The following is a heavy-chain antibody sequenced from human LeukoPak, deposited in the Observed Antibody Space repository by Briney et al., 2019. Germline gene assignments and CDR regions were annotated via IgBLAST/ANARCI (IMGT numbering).Heavy chain of an antibody. Sequence: SETLSLTCTVSGGSISGYHWSWIRQPPGKGLEWIGYISYSGSTTYNPSLRSRVTLSVDTSKNQFSLKLISVTAADTAVYYCARGTTVTTYADYWGQGTLVTVSS. J-gene: IGHJ4*02. V-gene: IGHV4-59*01. CDR3: ARGTTVTTYADY. D-gene: IGHD4-17*01. CDR1: GGSISGYH. CDR2: ISYSGST.